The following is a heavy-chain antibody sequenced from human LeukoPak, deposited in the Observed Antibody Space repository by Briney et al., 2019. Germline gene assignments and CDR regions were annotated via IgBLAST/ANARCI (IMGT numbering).Heavy chain of an antibody. CDR1: GFTFSSYA. D-gene: IGHD6-13*01. CDR2: ISSNGGST. CDR3: VKGGYSSSWLPYFDY. V-gene: IGHV3-64D*09. Sequence: RTGGSLRLSCSASGFTFSSYAMHWVRQAPGKGLEYVSAISSNGGSTYYADSVKGRFTISRDNSKNTLYLQMSSPRAEDTAVYYCVKGGYSSSWLPYFDYWGQGTLVTVSS. J-gene: IGHJ4*02.